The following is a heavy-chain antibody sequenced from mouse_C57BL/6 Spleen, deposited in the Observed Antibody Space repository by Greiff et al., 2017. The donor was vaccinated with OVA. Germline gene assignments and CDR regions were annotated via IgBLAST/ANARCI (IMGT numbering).Heavy chain of an antibody. D-gene: IGHD2-2*01. V-gene: IGHV1-52*01. J-gene: IGHJ1*03. CDR3: ARGSGYEENFDV. Sequence: QVQLQQPGAELVRPGSSVKLSCKASGYTFTSYWMHWVKQRPIQGLEWIGNIDPSDSETHYNQKFKDKATLTVDNSSSTAYMQLSSLTSEDSAVYYCARGSGYEENFDVWGTGTTVTVSS. CDR2: IDPSDSET. CDR1: GYTFTSYW.